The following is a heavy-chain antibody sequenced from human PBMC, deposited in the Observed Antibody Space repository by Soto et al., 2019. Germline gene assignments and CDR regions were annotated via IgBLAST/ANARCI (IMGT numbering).Heavy chain of an antibody. J-gene: IGHJ4*02. CDR1: GFSLSTCEVG. D-gene: IGHD3-16*01. CDR2: IYWDDDK. Sequence: GSGPTLVNPTQTLTLTCTFSGFSLSTCEVGVGWIRQPPGKALELLGIIYWDDDKRYSPLLNKRLTITKHTSKNQVVLTMTNMDSVDTGTYYCARLTDLYIMFDFWGQGTQVTVSS. CDR3: ARLTDLYIMFDF. V-gene: IGHV2-5*02.